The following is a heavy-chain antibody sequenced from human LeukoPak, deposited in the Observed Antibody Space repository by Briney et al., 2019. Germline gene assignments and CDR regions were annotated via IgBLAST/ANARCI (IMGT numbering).Heavy chain of an antibody. CDR3: ARQAYSGYVGRGAFDY. J-gene: IGHJ4*02. CDR2: IYPGDSDT. D-gene: IGHD5-12*01. Sequence: PGESLKISCKGSGYSFTSYWIGWVRQMPGKGLEWMGIIYPGDSDTRYSPSFQGQVTISADKSISTAYLQWSSLKASDTAMYYCARQAYSGYVGRGAFDYWGQGTLVTVSS. CDR1: GYSFTSYW. V-gene: IGHV5-51*01.